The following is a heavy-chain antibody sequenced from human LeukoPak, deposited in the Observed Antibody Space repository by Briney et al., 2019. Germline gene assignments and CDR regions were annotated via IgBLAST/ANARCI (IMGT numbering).Heavy chain of an antibody. V-gene: IGHV3-15*01. Sequence: GGSLRLSCAACGFTFNNAWMRWVRQARGRGREGVGRIKHKTSGEKTDYATPLQRRFIISRDDSKDTLYLQMNSLKTEDTAVYYCTTEGYYVSGTYWGQGSLLTVSS. CDR1: GFTFNNAW. J-gene: IGHJ4*02. CDR2: IKHKTSGEKT. CDR3: TTEGYYVSGTY. D-gene: IGHD3-10*01.